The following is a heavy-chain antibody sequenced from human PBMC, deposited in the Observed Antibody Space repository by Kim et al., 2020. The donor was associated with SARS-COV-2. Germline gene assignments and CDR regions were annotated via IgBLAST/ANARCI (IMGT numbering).Heavy chain of an antibody. D-gene: IGHD2-2*01. CDR3: ATGQTNDSVPAAMGGTYYYYGMDV. J-gene: IGHJ6*02. CDR2: FDPEDGET. Sequence: ASVKVSCKVSGYTLTELSMHWVRQAPGKGLEWMGGFDPEDGETIYAQKFQGRVTMTEDTSTDTAYMELSSLRSEDTAVYYCATGQTNDSVPAAMGGTYYYYGMDVWGQGTTVTVSS. V-gene: IGHV1-24*01. CDR1: GYTLTELS.